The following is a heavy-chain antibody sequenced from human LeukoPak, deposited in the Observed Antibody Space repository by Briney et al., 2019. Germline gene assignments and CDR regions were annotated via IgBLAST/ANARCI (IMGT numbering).Heavy chain of an antibody. J-gene: IGHJ4*02. Sequence: KASETLSLTCTVSGGSISSSSYYWGWIRQPPGKGLEWIGSIYYSGSTYYNPSLKSRVTIPVDTSKNQFSLKLSSVTAADTAVYYCAKIYQDSCAYHCAPDYWGQGTLVTVSS. D-gene: IGHD3-22*01. CDR2: IYYSGST. V-gene: IGHV4-39*07. CDR3: AKIYQDSCAYHCAPDY. CDR1: GGSISSSSYY.